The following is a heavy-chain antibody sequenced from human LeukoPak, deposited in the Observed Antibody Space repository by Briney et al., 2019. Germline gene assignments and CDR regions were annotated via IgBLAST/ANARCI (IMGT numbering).Heavy chain of an antibody. V-gene: IGHV1-69*13. CDR1: GGTFISYA. CDR2: IIPIFGTA. D-gene: IGHD2-15*01. Sequence: ASVKVSCKASGGTFISYAISWVRQAPGQGLEWMGGIIPIFGTANYAQKFQGRVTITADESTSTAYMELSSLRSEDTAVYYCARGDCSGGSCYSGRFDYWGQGTLVTVSS. J-gene: IGHJ4*02. CDR3: ARGDCSGGSCYSGRFDY.